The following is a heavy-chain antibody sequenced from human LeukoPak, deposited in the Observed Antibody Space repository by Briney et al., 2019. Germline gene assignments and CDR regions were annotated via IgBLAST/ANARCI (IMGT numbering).Heavy chain of an antibody. Sequence: SETLSLTCTISGGSIDTYNYYWGWIRQPPGKGLEWIGSIYFDGSTYYNPSLKSRVTISLHTSNNQFSLKLRSVTTADTAVYYCARDLYSSRTNDAFVIWGQGTMVTVPS. J-gene: IGHJ3*02. CDR2: IYFDGST. CDR1: GGSIDTYNYY. CDR3: ARDLYSSRTNDAFVI. D-gene: IGHD6-13*01. V-gene: IGHV4-39*07.